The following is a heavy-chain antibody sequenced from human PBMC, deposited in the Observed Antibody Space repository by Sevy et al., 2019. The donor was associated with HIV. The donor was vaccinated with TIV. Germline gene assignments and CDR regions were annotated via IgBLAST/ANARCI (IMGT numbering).Heavy chain of an antibody. J-gene: IGHJ6*03. V-gene: IGHV3-15*01. CDR2: IKSKTDGGTT. CDR3: TSPMVRGDYYYYYYMDV. CDR1: GFTFSNAW. Sequence: GGSLRLSCAASGFTFSNAWMSWVRQAPGKGLEWVGRIKSKTDGGTTDYDAPVKGRFTISRDDSKNTLYLQMNSLKTEDTAVYYCTSPMVRGDYYYYYYMDVWGKGTTVTDSS. D-gene: IGHD3-10*01.